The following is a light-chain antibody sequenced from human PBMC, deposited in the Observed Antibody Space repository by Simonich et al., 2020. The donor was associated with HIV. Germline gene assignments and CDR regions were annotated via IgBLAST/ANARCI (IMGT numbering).Light chain of an antibody. CDR1: QSVLYSSNNKNY. Sequence: DIVMTQSPDSLAVSLGERATINCKSSQSVLYSSNNKNYLAWYQQKPGQQPKLLMYWASTRDSGVPDRFSGSGSGTDFTLTISSLQAEDVAVYFCQQCHTHPHTFGQGTKLEIK. CDR3: QQCHTHPHT. V-gene: IGKV4-1*01. CDR2: WAS. J-gene: IGKJ2*01.